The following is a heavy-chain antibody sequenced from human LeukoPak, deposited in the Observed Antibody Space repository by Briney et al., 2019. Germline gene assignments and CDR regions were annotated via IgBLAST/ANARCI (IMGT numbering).Heavy chain of an antibody. Sequence: SETLSLTCAVSGGSISSSNWWSWVRQPPGKGLEWIGEIYHSGSTNYNPSLKSRVTISVDKSKNQFSLKLSSVTAADTAVYYCARDLTPRSYYGSGNWFDPWGQGTLVTVSS. V-gene: IGHV4-4*02. J-gene: IGHJ5*02. D-gene: IGHD3-10*01. CDR3: ARDLTPRSYYGSGNWFDP. CDR1: GGSISSSNW. CDR2: IYHSGST.